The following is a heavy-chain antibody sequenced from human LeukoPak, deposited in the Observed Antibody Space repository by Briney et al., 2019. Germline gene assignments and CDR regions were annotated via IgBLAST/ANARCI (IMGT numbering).Heavy chain of an antibody. Sequence: GASVTVSFMCSVYTFTYYYIHGVRQPPGQGLEWMGWINPNSGDTNYAQKFQGRISMTRDTYISTAYMEVSRLRSDDKAVYYCARGAAVLTHFDYWGQGTLVTVSS. CDR2: INPNSGDT. CDR3: ARGAAVLTHFDY. V-gene: IGHV1-2*02. D-gene: IGHD3-3*02. J-gene: IGHJ4*02. CDR1: VYTFTYYY.